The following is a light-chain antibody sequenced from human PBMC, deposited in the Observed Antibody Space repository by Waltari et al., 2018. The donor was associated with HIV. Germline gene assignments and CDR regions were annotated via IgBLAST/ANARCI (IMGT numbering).Light chain of an antibody. CDR2: GNS. CDR1: SSNIGADYD. Sequence: QSVLTQPPSVSGAPGQRVTTSCTGSSSNIGADYDVHWYQQLPGTAPKLLLYGNSNRPSGVPDRFSGSKSGTSASLAITGLQAEDEADYYCQSYDSSLSGVVFGGGTKLTVL. J-gene: IGLJ2*01. V-gene: IGLV1-40*01. CDR3: QSYDSSLSGVV.